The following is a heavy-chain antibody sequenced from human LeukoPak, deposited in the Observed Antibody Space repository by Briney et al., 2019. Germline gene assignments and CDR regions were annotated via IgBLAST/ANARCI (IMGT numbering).Heavy chain of an antibody. CDR1: GYTFTSYY. Sequence: GASVKVSCKASGYTFTSYYMHWVRQAPGQGLEWMGIINPSGGSTSYAQKFQGRVTMTRDTSTSTVYMELSSLRSEDTAVYYCAREGNYDFWRGYTRPYYFYGMDAWGQGTTVTVSS. CDR3: AREGNYDFWRGYTRPYYFYGMDA. D-gene: IGHD3-3*01. CDR2: INPSGGST. J-gene: IGHJ6*02. V-gene: IGHV1-46*01.